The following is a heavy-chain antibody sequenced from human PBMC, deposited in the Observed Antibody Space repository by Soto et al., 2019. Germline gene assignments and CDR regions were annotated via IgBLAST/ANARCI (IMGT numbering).Heavy chain of an antibody. D-gene: IGHD2-21*02. J-gene: IGHJ4*02. CDR3: ARRLGLLVTPIPGY. V-gene: IGHV1-2*02. Sequence: QVELVQSGAEVKKPGASVKVSCKASGYTFTGYHMHWERQAPGQGLEWMGWINPNSGVTIYAQKFQGRVIMTRETPITTAYMELSRLTPDDTAVYYCARRLGLLVTPIPGYWGQGTLVTVSS. CDR2: INPNSGVT. CDR1: GYTFTGYH.